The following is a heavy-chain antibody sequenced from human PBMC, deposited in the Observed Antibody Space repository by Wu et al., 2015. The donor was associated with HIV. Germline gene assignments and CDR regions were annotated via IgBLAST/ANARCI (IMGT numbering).Heavy chain of an antibody. CDR2: MNPNSGNT. V-gene: IGHV1-8*01. Sequence: QVQLVQSGAEVKKPGASVKVSCKASGYTFTSYDINWVRQATGQGLEWMGWMNPNSGNTGYAQKFQGRVTMTRNTSISTAYMELSSLRSEDTAAYYCARAGGYYYDSSRYNAFDIWGQGTMVTVSS. CDR3: ARAGGYYYDSSRYNAFDI. D-gene: IGHD3-22*01. CDR1: GYTFTSYD. J-gene: IGHJ3*02.